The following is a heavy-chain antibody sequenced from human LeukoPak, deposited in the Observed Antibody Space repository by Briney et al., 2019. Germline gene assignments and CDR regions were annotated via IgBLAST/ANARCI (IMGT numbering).Heavy chain of an antibody. CDR3: ARDTLGAYYYDSSGYYDY. J-gene: IGHJ4*02. V-gene: IGHV3-30*03. D-gene: IGHD3-22*01. CDR2: ISYDGSNK. CDR1: GFTFSSYS. Sequence: PGGSLRLSCAASGFTFSSYSMNWVRQAPGKGLEWVAVISYDGSNKYYADSVKGRFTISRDNSKNTLYLQMNSLRAEDTAVYYCARDTLGAYYYDSSGYYDYWGQGTLVTVSS.